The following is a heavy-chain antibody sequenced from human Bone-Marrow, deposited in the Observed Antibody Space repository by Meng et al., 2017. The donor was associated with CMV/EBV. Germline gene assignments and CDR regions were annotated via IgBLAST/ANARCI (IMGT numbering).Heavy chain of an antibody. V-gene: IGHV3-33*01. CDR1: GVAVSTYG. CDR2: IWNDGSKK. CDR3: ARVFDSYYFDS. J-gene: IGHJ4*02. Sequence: LACDADGVAVSTYGMHWVRQAPGRGLERVSLIWNDGSKKYYADSVKGRFTISRDNSKNTLYLQMNSLRAEDTAVYYCARVFDSYYFDSWGQGTLVTVSS. D-gene: IGHD3-9*01.